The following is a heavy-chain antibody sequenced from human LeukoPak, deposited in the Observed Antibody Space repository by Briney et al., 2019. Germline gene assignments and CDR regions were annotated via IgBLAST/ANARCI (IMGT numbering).Heavy chain of an antibody. J-gene: IGHJ6*02. D-gene: IGHD2-8*01. CDR2: INHSGRT. CDR3: ARLEDCTNGVCPLDGRDV. V-gene: IGHV4-34*01. CDR1: GGSFSGYY. Sequence: SETLSLTCAVYGGSFSGYYWSWIRQPPGKGLEWIGVINHSGRTNSNPSLKSGVTKSVDTSKNQFSLKLSSVTAADTAVYYCARLEDCTNGVCPLDGRDVWGQETTVTVSS.